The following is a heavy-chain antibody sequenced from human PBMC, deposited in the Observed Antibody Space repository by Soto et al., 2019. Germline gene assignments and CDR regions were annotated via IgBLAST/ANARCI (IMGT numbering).Heavy chain of an antibody. V-gene: IGHV4-31*03. CDR1: GDSISSGGNF. D-gene: IGHD1-26*01. J-gene: IGHJ4*02. CDR2: IYKSGST. CDR3: ETDNGGYYKTFDY. Sequence: SETLSLTCTVSGDSISSGGNFWTWIRQHPGKGLEWIGYIYKSGSTYYNPSLKGRLSISVDPSKNQFSLKLNSVTAADTAVYYCETDNGGYYKTFDYWGQGLLVTVSS.